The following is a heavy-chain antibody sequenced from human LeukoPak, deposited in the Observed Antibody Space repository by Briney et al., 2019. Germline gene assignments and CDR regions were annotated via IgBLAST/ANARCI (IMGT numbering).Heavy chain of an antibody. Sequence: SETLSLTCAVYGGSFSGYYWSWIRQPPGKGLEWIGEINHSGSTNYNPSLKSRVTISLDTSKNQFSLKLSSVTAADTAVYYCARMYYGSGFDYWGQGTLVTVSS. D-gene: IGHD3-10*01. J-gene: IGHJ4*02. CDR1: GGSFSGYY. CDR3: ARMYYGSGFDY. V-gene: IGHV4-34*01. CDR2: INHSGST.